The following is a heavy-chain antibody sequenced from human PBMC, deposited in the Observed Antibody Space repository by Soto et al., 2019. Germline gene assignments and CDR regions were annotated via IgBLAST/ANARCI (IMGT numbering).Heavy chain of an antibody. V-gene: IGHV2-5*02. D-gene: IGHD5-12*01. CDR1: GFPLSMNEMG. CDR2: IDWDDDK. CDR3: AHPYRGNFYYFAY. J-gene: IGHJ4*02. Sequence: AATLVTATQTLTLTFTFSGFPLSMNEMGVCWIRQPPGNALEWLALIDWDDDKRYSPSLKSRLTITKDTSKNQVVLTMTNMDPVDTSTYYCAHPYRGNFYYFAYWGQGILVTVSS.